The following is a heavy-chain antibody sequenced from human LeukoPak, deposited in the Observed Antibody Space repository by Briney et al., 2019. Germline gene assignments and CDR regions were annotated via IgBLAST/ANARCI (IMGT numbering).Heavy chain of an antibody. J-gene: IGHJ4*02. D-gene: IGHD6-13*01. CDR2: IYHSGST. V-gene: IGHV4-30-4*01. CDR1: GGSISSGDYY. CDR3: ARDGAATY. Sequence: SETLSLTCTVSGGSISSGDYYWSWIRQPPGKGLEWIGEIYHSGSTDYNPSLKSRVTISVDKSKNQFSLKLSSVTAADTAVYYCARDGAATYWGQGTLVTVSS.